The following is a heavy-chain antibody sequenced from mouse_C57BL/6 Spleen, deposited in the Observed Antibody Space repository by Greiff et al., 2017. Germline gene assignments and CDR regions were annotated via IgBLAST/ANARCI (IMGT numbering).Heavy chain of an antibody. CDR1: GFTFSSYA. CDR2: ISDGGSYT. J-gene: IGHJ1*03. D-gene: IGHD1-1*01. V-gene: IGHV5-4*01. Sequence: EVQLVESGGGLVKPGGSLKLSCAASGFTFSSYAMSWVRQTPEKRLEWVATISDGGSYTYYPDNVKGRFTISRDNAKNNLYLQMSHLKSEDTAMYYCARDRSEYYGSSYWYFDVWGTGTTVTVSS. CDR3: ARDRSEYYGSSYWYFDV.